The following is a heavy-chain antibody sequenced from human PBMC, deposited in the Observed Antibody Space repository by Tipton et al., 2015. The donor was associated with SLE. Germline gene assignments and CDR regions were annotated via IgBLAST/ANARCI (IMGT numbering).Heavy chain of an antibody. V-gene: IGHV4-34*01. CDR3: ARGVAGYFHYCYMDV. J-gene: IGHJ6*03. Sequence: TLSLTCTIYSGPFSGYSWSWIRQSPGKGLEWIGEINHGGSTNYNPSLKSRVAISLDTPKNQFSLRLTSVTAADTAVYYCARGVAGYFHYCYMDVWGRGTTVTISS. CDR2: INHGGST. CDR1: SGPFSGYS.